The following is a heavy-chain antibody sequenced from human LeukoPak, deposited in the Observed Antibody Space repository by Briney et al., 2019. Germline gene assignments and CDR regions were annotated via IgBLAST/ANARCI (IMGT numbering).Heavy chain of an antibody. V-gene: IGHV4-59*01. CDR3: VASDCDSSGWLFPDGY. Sequence: SETLSLTCPVSGGSIGGNSWTWFRQPPGKGLEWIGYIYYSGSTNYNPSLKSRVTISVDTSKNQFSLKVSSVTAADPAVYYCVASDCDSSGWLFPDGYWGQGILVTVSS. D-gene: IGHD3-22*01. J-gene: IGHJ4*02. CDR2: IYYSGST. CDR1: GGSIGGNS.